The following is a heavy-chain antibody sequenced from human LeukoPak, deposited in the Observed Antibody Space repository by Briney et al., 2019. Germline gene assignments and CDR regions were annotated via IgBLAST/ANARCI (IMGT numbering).Heavy chain of an antibody. V-gene: IGHV3-7*01. D-gene: IGHD3-3*01. Sequence: GGSLRLSCVVSGFTFSSSWMSWVRQAPGKGLEWVANTRQDGSEEYYVDSVKGRFSISRDNAKNSLYLQMNSLRAEDTAVYYCARDTVPSFGWFDPWGQGTLVTVSS. J-gene: IGHJ5*02. CDR3: ARDTVPSFGWFDP. CDR2: TRQDGSEE. CDR1: GFTFSSSW.